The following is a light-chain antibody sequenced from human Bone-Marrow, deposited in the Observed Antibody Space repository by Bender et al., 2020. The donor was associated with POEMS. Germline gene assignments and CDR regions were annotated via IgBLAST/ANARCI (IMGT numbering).Light chain of an antibody. Sequence: SYDLTQPPSVSVSPGQTARITCSGDALPKQYTYWYQQKSGQAPVLVVYGDSDRPTGIPERFTGSNSGNTATLTISRVEAADEADYHCQVWDSSSGHPNWVFGGGTKLTVL. CDR2: GDS. CDR1: ALPKQY. V-gene: IGLV3-21*02. J-gene: IGLJ3*02. CDR3: QVWDSSSGHPNWV.